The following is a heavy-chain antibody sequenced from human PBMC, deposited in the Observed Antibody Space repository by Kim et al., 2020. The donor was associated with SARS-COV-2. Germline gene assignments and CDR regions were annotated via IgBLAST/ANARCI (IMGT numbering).Heavy chain of an antibody. CDR3: AKAARKFGVPAAIVG. Sequence: GGSLRLSCTASGFTFSSYAMSWVRQAPGKGLEWVSAISGSGGSTYYADSVKGRFTISRDNSKNTLYLQMNSLRAEDTAVYYCAKAARKFGVPAAIVGGGQGTLVTVSS. J-gene: IGHJ4*02. V-gene: IGHV3-23*01. CDR1: GFTFSSYA. CDR2: ISGSGGST. D-gene: IGHD2-2*01.